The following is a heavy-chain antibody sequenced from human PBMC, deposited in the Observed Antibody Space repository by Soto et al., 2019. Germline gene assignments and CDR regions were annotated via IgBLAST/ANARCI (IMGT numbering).Heavy chain of an antibody. Sequence: TLSLTCTVSGGSISSSSYYWGWIRQPPGKGLEWIGSIYYSGSTYYNPSLKSRVTIPVDTSKNQFSLKLSSVTAADTAVYYCARHLRPFSIAARRSPYYFDYWGQGTLVTVSS. V-gene: IGHV4-39*01. CDR1: GGSISSSSYY. D-gene: IGHD6-6*01. CDR3: ARHLRPFSIAARRSPYYFDY. CDR2: IYYSGST. J-gene: IGHJ4*02.